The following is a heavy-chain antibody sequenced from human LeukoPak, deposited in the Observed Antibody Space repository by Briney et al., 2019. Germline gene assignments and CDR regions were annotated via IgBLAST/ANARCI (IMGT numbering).Heavy chain of an antibody. J-gene: IGHJ4*02. D-gene: IGHD3-10*01. CDR1: GFTFSSYE. V-gene: IGHV3-48*03. Sequence: PGGSLRLSCAASGFTFSSYEMNWVRQASGKGLEWVSYISSSGSTIYYADSVKGRFTISRDNAKNSLYLQMNSLRAEDTAVYYCAREHYGHAPFDYWGQGTLVTVSS. CDR2: ISSSGSTI. CDR3: AREHYGHAPFDY.